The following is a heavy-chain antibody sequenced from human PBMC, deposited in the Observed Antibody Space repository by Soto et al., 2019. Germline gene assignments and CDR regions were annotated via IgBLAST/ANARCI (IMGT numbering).Heavy chain of an antibody. V-gene: IGHV4-34*01. Sequence: PSETLSLTCAVYGGSFSGYYWIWIRQPPGKGLEWIGEINHSGSTNYNPSLKSRVTISVDTSKNQFSLKLSSVTAADTAVYYCARVTGRYYYGMDVWGQGTTVTVSS. CDR1: GGSFSGYY. CDR3: ARVTGRYYYGMDV. J-gene: IGHJ6*02. CDR2: INHSGST.